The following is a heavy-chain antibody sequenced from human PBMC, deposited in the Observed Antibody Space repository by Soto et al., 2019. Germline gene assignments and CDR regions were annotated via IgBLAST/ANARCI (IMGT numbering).Heavy chain of an antibody. D-gene: IGHD5-18*01. CDR3: ARQQGYGWFDP. Sequence: SETLSLTCTVSGGSISDYYWSWIRQPPGKRLEWIGYMFDAGNTNYNPSLRSRLTRSVDTSKNQLSLKMTSVTAADTAVYYCARQQGYGWFDPWGQGTLVTVS. J-gene: IGHJ5*02. V-gene: IGHV4-59*08. CDR2: MFDAGNT. CDR1: GGSISDYY.